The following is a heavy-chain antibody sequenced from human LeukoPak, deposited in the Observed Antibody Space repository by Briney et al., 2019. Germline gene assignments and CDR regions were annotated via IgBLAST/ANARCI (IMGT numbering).Heavy chain of an antibody. Sequence: GGSLRLSCAASGFTFSDYYMSWIRQAPGKGLEWVSYISSSGSTIYYADSVKGRFTISRDNAKNSLYLQMNSLRAEDTAVYYCAKVRAAARLLDYWGQGTLVTVSS. CDR1: GFTFSDYY. J-gene: IGHJ4*02. D-gene: IGHD6-6*01. V-gene: IGHV3-11*04. CDR2: ISSSGSTI. CDR3: AKVRAAARLLDY.